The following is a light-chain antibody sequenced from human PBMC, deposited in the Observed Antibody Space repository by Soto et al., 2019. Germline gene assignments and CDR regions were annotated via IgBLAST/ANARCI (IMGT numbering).Light chain of an antibody. J-gene: IGKJ1*01. CDR1: QSVSSSY. CDR2: GAY. Sequence: EIVLTQSPGTLSLSPGERATLSCRASQSVSSSYLAWYQQKPGQAPRLLIYGAYSRATGIPDRFSGSGSGTDFTLTISRLEPEDFEVYYCQQYGSSPPSWTFGQGTKVEIK. CDR3: QQYGSSPPSWT. V-gene: IGKV3-20*01.